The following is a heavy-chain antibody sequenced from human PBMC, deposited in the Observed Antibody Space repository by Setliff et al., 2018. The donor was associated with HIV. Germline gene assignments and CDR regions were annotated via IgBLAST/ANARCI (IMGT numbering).Heavy chain of an antibody. CDR1: DYTFTNYG. V-gene: IGHV1-18*01. J-gene: IGHJ3*01. CDR3: ARGSGYTRSWVPGGS. CDR2: ISNYNGNT. Sequence: GASVKVSCKTSDYTFTNYGIYWVRQAPGQGLEWMGWISNYNGNTNYAQKFHGRVTMTTDTSTRTAYMEMRGLTYDDTAVYYCARGSGYTRSWVPGGSWGQGTMVTVSS. D-gene: IGHD6-13*01.